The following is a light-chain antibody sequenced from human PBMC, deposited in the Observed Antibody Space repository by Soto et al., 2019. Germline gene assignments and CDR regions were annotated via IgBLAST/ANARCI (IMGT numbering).Light chain of an antibody. CDR2: DAS. CDR1: QSISSW. J-gene: IGKJ1*01. V-gene: IGKV1-5*01. CDR3: QQYNSYSWT. Sequence: DIPMTQSPSTLSASVGDRVTITCRASQSISSWLAWYQQKPGIAPTLLIYDASSLESGVPPRFSGSGSGTEFTLTISSLQPDDFATYYCQQYNSYSWTFGQGTKVEIK.